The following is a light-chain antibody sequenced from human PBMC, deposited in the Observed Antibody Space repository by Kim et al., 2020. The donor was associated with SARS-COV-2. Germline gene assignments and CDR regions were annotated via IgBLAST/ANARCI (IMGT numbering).Light chain of an antibody. Sequence: PGDRANRSCRASPSVSSNFSAWCQQRPGQAPSLPMSAAAIRATGIPGRFSGSGSGTDFTLTISRLEPEDFAVYSCQQYASAPWTFGQGTKVDIK. J-gene: IGKJ1*01. CDR2: AAA. CDR3: QQYASAPWT. V-gene: IGKV3-20*01. CDR1: PSVSSNF.